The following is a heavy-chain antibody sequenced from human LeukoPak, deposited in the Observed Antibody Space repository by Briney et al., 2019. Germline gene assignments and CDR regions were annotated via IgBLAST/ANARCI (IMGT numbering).Heavy chain of an antibody. CDR3: ARAGQGYCSSAGCFLSLDY. CDR1: GGSGGSISSSNF. J-gene: IGHJ4*02. D-gene: IGHD2-2*01. V-gene: IGHV4-4*02. CDR2: IYHSGRT. Sequence: ASGTLSLTCAVSGGSGGSISSSNFWTWVRQPPGKGLEWIGEIYHSGRTNYNPSLKSRLTISVDESKNQFSLKLNSMTAADTAVYYCARAGQGYCSSAGCFLSLDYWGQGTPVTVSS.